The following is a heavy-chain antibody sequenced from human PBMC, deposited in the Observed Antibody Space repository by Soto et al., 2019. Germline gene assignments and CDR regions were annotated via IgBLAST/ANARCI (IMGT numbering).Heavy chain of an antibody. J-gene: IGHJ4*02. CDR3: ARGGPGGLYWSSGYFDY. CDR2: IIPIFGTA. Sequence: GASVKVSCKASGGTFSSYAISWVRQAPGQGLEWMGGIIPIFGTANYAQKFQGRVTITADESTSTAYMELSSLRSEDTAVYYCARGGPGGLYWSSGYFDYWGQGTLVTVSS. CDR1: GGTFSSYA. D-gene: IGHD2-8*02. V-gene: IGHV1-69*13.